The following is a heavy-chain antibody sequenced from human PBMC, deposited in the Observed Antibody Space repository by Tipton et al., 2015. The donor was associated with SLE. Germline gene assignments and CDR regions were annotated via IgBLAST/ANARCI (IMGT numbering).Heavy chain of an antibody. J-gene: IGHJ4*02. D-gene: IGHD3-3*01. CDR2: IYYSGST. CDR1: GDSINSDGYF. V-gene: IGHV4-31*03. CDR3: ARDGPASWGYGLWSGYFDL. Sequence: TLSLTCTVSGDSINSDGYFWTWIRQPPGKGLEWIGYIYYSGSTYYNPSLQSRLTMSVDTSRNQFSLNLSSVTAADTAVYYCARDGPASWGYGLWSGYFDLWGQGTLVTVSS.